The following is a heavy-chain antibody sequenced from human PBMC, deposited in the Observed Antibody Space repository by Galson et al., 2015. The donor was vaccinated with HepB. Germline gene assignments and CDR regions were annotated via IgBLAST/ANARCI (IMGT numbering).Heavy chain of an antibody. CDR1: GFTFSSYS. CDR2: ISGSGGST. Sequence: SLRLSCAASGFTFSSYSMNWVRQAPGKGLEWVSAISGSGGSTYYADSVKGRFTISRDNSKNTLYLQMNSLRAEDTAVYYCAKEGGYSSGWYEWDFDYWGQGTLATVSS. V-gene: IGHV3-23*01. J-gene: IGHJ4*02. D-gene: IGHD6-19*01. CDR3: AKEGGYSSGWYEWDFDY.